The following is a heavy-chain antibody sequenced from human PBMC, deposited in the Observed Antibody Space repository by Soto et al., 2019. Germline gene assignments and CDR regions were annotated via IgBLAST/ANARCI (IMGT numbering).Heavy chain of an antibody. V-gene: IGHV3-11*05. D-gene: IGHD3-16*01. CDR1: GFTFSDYY. Sequence: GGSLRLSCAASGFTFSDYYMNWIRQAPGKGLEWVSYISSSRSYTNYADAVKGRFTISRDNAKNSLYLQMNSLRAEDTAVYYCARVAYDAFDIWGQGTMVTVSS. CDR3: ARVAYDAFDI. CDR2: ISSSRSYT. J-gene: IGHJ3*02.